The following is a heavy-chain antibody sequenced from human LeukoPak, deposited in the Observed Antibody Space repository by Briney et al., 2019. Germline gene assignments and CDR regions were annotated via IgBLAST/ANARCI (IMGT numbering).Heavy chain of an antibody. Sequence: PGRSLRLSCAASGFTSSSYGMHWVRQAPGKGLEWDSAISGSAATTFYADSVKGRFTISRDNSKNTLYLQMNSLRAEDTAVYYCAKRGPGSPQSGKYYFDYWGQGTLVTVSS. J-gene: IGHJ4*02. CDR2: ISGSAATT. CDR1: GFTSSSYG. CDR3: AKRGPGSPQSGKYYFDY. V-gene: IGHV3-23*01. D-gene: IGHD3-10*01.